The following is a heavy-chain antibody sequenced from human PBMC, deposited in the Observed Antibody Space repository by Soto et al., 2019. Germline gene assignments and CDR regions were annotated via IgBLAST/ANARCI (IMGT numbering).Heavy chain of an antibody. CDR2: IFYSGTT. Sequence: SETLSLTCTVSGGSISSGGYFWSWIRQPPGKGLEWIGNIFYSGTTYYNPSLKSRVTISVDTSKNQFSLKLSSVTAADTAVYFCARGVLYWGQGTLVTVSS. V-gene: IGHV4-31*03. D-gene: IGHD1-1*01. CDR1: GGSISSGGYF. CDR3: ARGVLY. J-gene: IGHJ4*02.